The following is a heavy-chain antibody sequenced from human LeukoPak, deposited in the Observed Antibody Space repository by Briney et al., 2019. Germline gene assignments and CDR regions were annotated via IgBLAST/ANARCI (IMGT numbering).Heavy chain of an antibody. Sequence: SETLSLTCTVSGGSISSGGYYWSWIRQHPGKGLEWTGYIYYSGSTYYNPSLKSRVTISVDTSKNQFSLKLSSVTAADTAVYYCARALWFGESYRFDPWGQGTLVTVSS. D-gene: IGHD3-10*01. CDR1: GGSISSGGYY. CDR3: ARALWFGESYRFDP. V-gene: IGHV4-31*03. J-gene: IGHJ5*02. CDR2: IYYSGST.